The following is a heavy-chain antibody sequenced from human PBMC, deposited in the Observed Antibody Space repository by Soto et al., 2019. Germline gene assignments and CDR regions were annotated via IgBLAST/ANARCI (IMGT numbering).Heavy chain of an antibody. CDR1: GGSLSGSRDF. Sequence: QLQLQEAGPGLVRPSETLSLTCTVSGGSLSGSRDFWVWVRQPPGQGLEWLGTVYDRGSTFYNPSLRSRVTISVDTSRDQFSLRLRSVTAADAAMYYCARRAFYGSATDYWGQGTLVTVSS. V-gene: IGHV4-39*01. J-gene: IGHJ4*02. D-gene: IGHD3-10*01. CDR2: VYDRGST. CDR3: ARRAFYGSATDY.